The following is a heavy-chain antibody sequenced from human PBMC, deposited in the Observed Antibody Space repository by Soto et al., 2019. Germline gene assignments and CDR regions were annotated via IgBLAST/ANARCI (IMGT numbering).Heavy chain of an antibody. Sequence: SETLSLTCTVSGGSISSGDYYWSWIRQPPGKGLEWIGYIYYSGSTYYNPSLKSRVTISVDTSKNQFSLKLSSVTAADTAVYYCARATFGVVIIWFDPWGQGTLVTVS. D-gene: IGHD3-3*01. J-gene: IGHJ5*02. CDR2: IYYSGST. V-gene: IGHV4-30-4*01. CDR1: GGSISSGDYY. CDR3: ARATFGVVIIWFDP.